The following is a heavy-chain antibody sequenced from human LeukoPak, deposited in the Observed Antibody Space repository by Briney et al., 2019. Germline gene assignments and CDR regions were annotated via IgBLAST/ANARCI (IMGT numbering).Heavy chain of an antibody. V-gene: IGHV4-34*01. CDR1: GGSFSGYY. Sequence: SETLSLTCAVYGGSFSGYYWSWIRQPPGKGLEWIGEINHSGSTNYNPSLKSRVTISVDTSKNQFSLKLSSVTAADTAVYYCAGRRYNYVWGNYRQTPIDYWRQGTLVTVSS. J-gene: IGHJ4*02. D-gene: IGHD3-16*02. CDR2: INHSGST. CDR3: AGRRYNYVWGNYRQTPIDY.